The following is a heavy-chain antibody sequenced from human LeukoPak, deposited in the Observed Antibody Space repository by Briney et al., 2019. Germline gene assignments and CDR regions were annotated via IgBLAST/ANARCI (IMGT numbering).Heavy chain of an antibody. V-gene: IGHV4-59*08. Sequence: SETLSLTCTVSGGSIRGYYWSWIRQPPGRGLEWIGYFYYSGSTNYSPSLKSRVTISLDTSKNQFSLKLSSVTAADTAVYYCARHSSVIAAAGTGFDYWGQGTLVTVSS. J-gene: IGHJ4*02. D-gene: IGHD6-13*01. CDR2: FYYSGST. CDR1: GGSIRGYY. CDR3: ARHSSVIAAAGTGFDY.